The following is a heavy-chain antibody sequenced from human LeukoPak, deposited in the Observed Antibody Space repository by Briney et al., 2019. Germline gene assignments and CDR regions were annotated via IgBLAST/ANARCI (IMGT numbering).Heavy chain of an antibody. CDR1: GGTFSSYA. CDR2: IIPILGIA. D-gene: IGHD2-15*01. V-gene: IGHV1-69*04. Sequence: SVKVSCKASGGTFSSYAISWVRQAPGQGLEWMGRIIPILGIANYAQKFQGRVTITADKSTSTAYMELSSLRPEDTAVYYCARDGEDIVVVVAAAQPNWFDPWGQGTLVTVSS. CDR3: ARDGEDIVVVVAAAQPNWFDP. J-gene: IGHJ5*02.